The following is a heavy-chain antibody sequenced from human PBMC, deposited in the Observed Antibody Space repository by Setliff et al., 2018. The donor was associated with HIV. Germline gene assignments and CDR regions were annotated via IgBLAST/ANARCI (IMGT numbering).Heavy chain of an antibody. D-gene: IGHD3-16*01. Sequence: SETLSLTCSISGGSISFYYWNWLRQTPGKGLEWIAYTFDNGNTHYNPSLESRVTLSLDTSRNLFSLRLASVTAADTAVYFCARGGAVSADFDSWGQGTLVTVSS. CDR1: GGSISFYY. CDR3: ARGGAVSADFDS. CDR2: TFDNGNT. V-gene: IGHV4-59*01. J-gene: IGHJ5*01.